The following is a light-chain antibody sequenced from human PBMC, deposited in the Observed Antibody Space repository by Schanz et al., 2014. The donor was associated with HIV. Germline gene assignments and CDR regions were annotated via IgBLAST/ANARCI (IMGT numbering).Light chain of an antibody. CDR2: GAS. V-gene: IGKV3-20*01. CDR1: QTVPTNS. J-gene: IGKJ4*01. Sequence: EVVMTQSPGTLSLSPGERGTLSCRASQTVPTNSLAWYQQKPAQAPRLLIHGASNRATGIPDRFSGSGSGTDFTLIITRLEPEDSAVYFCQQYGSSLLTFGGGTKVEIK. CDR3: QQYGSSLLT.